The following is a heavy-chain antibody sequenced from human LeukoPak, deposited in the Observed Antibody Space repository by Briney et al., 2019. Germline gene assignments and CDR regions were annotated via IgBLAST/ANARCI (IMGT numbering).Heavy chain of an antibody. D-gene: IGHD3-3*02. V-gene: IGHV3-23*01. CDR3: ARHPLGYWYFDL. Sequence: GGSLRLSCDASGFTLSSYAVSWVRQAPGKGLEWVSAITGSGGNTYYAASVKGRFTISRDHSKNALYVQMNSLRAEDTAVYYCARHPLGYWYFDLWGRGTPVSVSS. CDR2: ITGSGGNT. J-gene: IGHJ2*01. CDR1: GFTLSSYA.